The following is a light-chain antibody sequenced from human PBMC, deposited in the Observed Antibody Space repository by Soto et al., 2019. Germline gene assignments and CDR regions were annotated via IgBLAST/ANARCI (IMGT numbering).Light chain of an antibody. CDR3: QERNNWPPWT. J-gene: IGKJ1*01. CDR2: DAS. V-gene: IGKV3-11*01. Sequence: EIVLTQSPATLSLSPGESATLSCRAGQSVGSLLAWYQQKPGQAPRLLIYDASNRATGIPARLSGRGSGTDFTLTLSSLEPEDFAVYYCQERNNWPPWTFGQGTKVEIK. CDR1: QSVGSL.